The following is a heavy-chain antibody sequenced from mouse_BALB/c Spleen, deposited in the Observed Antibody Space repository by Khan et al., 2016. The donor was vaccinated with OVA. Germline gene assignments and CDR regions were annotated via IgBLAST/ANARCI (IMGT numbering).Heavy chain of an antibody. CDR3: ARGYYRYDSCFAY. CDR1: GYIFTNYG. D-gene: IGHD2-12*01. Sequence: QVQLKQSGPELKKPGETVKISCKASGYIFTNYGMNWVKQAPGKGLKWMGWINTNTGEPTFAEEFKERFAFSLETSANTAYLQINSLKTEDTASYFCARGYYRYDSCFAYWGQGTPVTVSA. V-gene: IGHV9-3*02. CDR2: INTNTGEP. J-gene: IGHJ3*01.